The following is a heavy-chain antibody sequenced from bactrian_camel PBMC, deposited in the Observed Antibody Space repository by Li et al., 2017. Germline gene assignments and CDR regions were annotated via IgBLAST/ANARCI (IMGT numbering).Heavy chain of an antibody. D-gene: IGHD6*01. Sequence: HVQLVESGGTLVQPGGSLRLSCEASGFTFSNYWMFWVRQAPGKGLEWVSAINSGGGVTYYADSVKGRFTISRDNAKNTLYLQINSLKSEDTALYYCTTIRWMVVTGSHAGFGYWGQGTQVTVS. CDR1: GFTFSNYW. V-gene: IGHV3S1*01. CDR3: TTIRWMVVTGSHAGFGY. CDR2: INSGGGVT. J-gene: IGHJ6*01.